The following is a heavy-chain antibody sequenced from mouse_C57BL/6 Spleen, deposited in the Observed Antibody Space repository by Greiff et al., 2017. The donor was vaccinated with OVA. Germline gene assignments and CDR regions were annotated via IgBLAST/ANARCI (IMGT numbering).Heavy chain of an antibody. V-gene: IGHV1-82*01. CDR1: GYAFSSSW. CDR3: ARIYYYGSSYAEDY. J-gene: IGHJ2*01. D-gene: IGHD1-1*01. CDR2: IYPGDGDT. Sequence: QVQLQQSGPELVKPGASVKLSCKASGYAFSSSWMNWVKQRPGQGLEWIGRIYPGDGDTNYNGKFKGKATLTADKSSSTAYMQLSSLTSEDSAVYFCARIYYYGSSYAEDYWGQGTTLTVSS.